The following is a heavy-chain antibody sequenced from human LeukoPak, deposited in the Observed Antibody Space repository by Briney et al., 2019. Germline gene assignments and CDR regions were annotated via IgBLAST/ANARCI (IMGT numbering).Heavy chain of an antibody. CDR2: IYYSGST. J-gene: IGHJ4*02. V-gene: IGHV4-39*01. CDR3: ARGDTLYSSGWAHYFDY. Sequence: SETLSLTCTVSGGSISGSNYYWGWIRQPPGKGLEWIGNIYYSGSTYYNPSLKSRVAISVDTSKNQFSLKLSSVTAADTAVYYCARGDTLYSSGWAHYFDYWGQGTLVTVSS. D-gene: IGHD6-19*01. CDR1: GGSISGSNYY.